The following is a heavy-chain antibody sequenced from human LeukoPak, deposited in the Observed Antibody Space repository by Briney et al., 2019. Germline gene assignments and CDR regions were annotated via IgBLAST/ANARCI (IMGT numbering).Heavy chain of an antibody. D-gene: IGHD3-9*01. J-gene: IGHJ4*02. CDR1: GFTFTSYA. CDR2: ITGSGGST. Sequence: PGGSLRLSCAASGFTFTSYAMSWVRQAPGQGLEWVSAITGSGGSTFYADSVKGRFTISRDNSKNTLYVQMNSLRAEDTAVYYCARDRLHYDSLTGYPADWGQGTLVTVSS. CDR3: ARDRLHYDSLTGYPAD. V-gene: IGHV3-23*01.